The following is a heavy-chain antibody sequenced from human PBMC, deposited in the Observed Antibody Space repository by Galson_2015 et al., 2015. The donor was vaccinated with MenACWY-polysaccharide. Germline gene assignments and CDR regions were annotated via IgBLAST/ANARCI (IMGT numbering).Heavy chain of an antibody. CDR2: IHPSGET. D-gene: IGHD1-1*01. J-gene: IGHJ4*02. V-gene: IGHV4-38-2*01. CDR3: VRGMEDSCRYNFDY. Sequence: SETLSLTCAVSGYSISGDYHWGWIRQPPGKGLEWLATIHPSGETYYKPSLRSRVTIFVDMSSNQFSLKVSYVTAADTAVYYCVRGMEDSCRYNFDYWGRGTLVTVSS. CDR1: GYSISGDYH.